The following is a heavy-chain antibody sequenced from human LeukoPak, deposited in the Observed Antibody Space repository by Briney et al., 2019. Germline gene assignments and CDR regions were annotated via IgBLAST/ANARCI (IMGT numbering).Heavy chain of an antibody. V-gene: IGHV4-30-4*08. CDR1: GGSISSGDYY. J-gene: IGHJ4*02. D-gene: IGHD4-17*01. Sequence: SQTLSLTCTVSGGSISSGDYYWSWIRQPPGKGLEWIGYIYYSGSTYYDPSLKSRVTISVDTSKNQFSLKLSSVAAADTAVYYCARAATTVLPFDYWGQGTLVTVSS. CDR3: ARAATTVLPFDY. CDR2: IYYSGST.